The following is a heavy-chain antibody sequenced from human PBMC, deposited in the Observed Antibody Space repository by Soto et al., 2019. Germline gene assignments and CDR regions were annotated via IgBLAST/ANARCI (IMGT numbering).Heavy chain of an antibody. CDR2: IYHSGST. CDR3: ARDVSLEGDHNWFDP. V-gene: IGHV4-4*02. Sequence: PSETLSLTCAVSVVSISSSNRWSWVREPPGKGLEWIGEIYHSGSTNYNPSLKSRVTISVDKSKNQFSLKLSSVTAADTAVYYCARDVSLEGDHNWFDPWGQGTLVTVSS. J-gene: IGHJ5*02. D-gene: IGHD3-16*01. CDR1: VVSISSSNR.